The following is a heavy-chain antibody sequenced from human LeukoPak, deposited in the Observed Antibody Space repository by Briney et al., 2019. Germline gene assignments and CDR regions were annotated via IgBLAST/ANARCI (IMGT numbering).Heavy chain of an antibody. CDR1: GGSISSSNW. J-gene: IGHJ3*01. D-gene: IGHD3-22*01. CDR3: ARAVLLGYYNT. CDR2: MHHSGST. Sequence: SGTLSLTCAVSGGSISSSNWWSWVRQSPGKVLERIGEMHHSGSTNYNPSLKSRVTISVDKSKNQFSLKLTSVTAADTAVYYCARAVLLGYYNTWGQGTLVTVSS. V-gene: IGHV4-4*02.